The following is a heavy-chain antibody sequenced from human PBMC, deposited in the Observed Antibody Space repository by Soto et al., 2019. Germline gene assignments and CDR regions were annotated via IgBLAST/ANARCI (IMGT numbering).Heavy chain of an antibody. CDR2: IYYSGST. CDR3: ARDELRGGSSY. Sequence: PSETLSLTCTVSGGSISSYYWSWIRQPPGKGLEWIGYIYYSGSTNYNPSLKSRVTISVDTSKNQFSLKLSSVTAADTAVYYCARDELRGGSSYWGQGTLVTVSS. J-gene: IGHJ4*02. D-gene: IGHD1-7*01. CDR1: GGSISSYY. V-gene: IGHV4-59*01.